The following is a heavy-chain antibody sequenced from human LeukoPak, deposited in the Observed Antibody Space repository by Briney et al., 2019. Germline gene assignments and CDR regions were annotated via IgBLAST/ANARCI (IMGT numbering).Heavy chain of an antibody. Sequence: SETLSLTCTVSGGSISSGGYYWSWIRQPPGKGLEWIGYIYYSGSTNYNPSLKSRVTISVDTSKNQFSLKLSSVTAADTAVYYCARRVRGGGYSTYAFDIWGQGTMVTVSS. D-gene: IGHD6-13*01. CDR3: ARRVRGGGYSTYAFDI. CDR2: IYYSGST. CDR1: GGSISSGGYY. V-gene: IGHV4-61*08. J-gene: IGHJ3*02.